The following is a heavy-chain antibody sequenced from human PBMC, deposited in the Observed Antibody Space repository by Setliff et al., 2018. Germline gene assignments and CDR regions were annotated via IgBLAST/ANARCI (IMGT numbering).Heavy chain of an antibody. Sequence: GESLKISCAASGFSFSTYAMHWVRQAPGKGLEWVALIWYDGSNIHYVDSVKGRFTISRDNSKNTLYLQMNSLRVDDTAIYYCATLGHYYDRSGQQNLDYWGQGTLVTVSS. V-gene: IGHV3-33*01. D-gene: IGHD3-22*01. J-gene: IGHJ4*02. CDR3: ATLGHYYDRSGQQNLDY. CDR2: IWYDGSNI. CDR1: GFSFSTYA.